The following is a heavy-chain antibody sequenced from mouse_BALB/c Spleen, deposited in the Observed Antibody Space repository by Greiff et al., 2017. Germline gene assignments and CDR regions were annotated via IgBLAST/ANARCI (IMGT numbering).Heavy chain of an antibody. CDR2: IYPGDGST. CDR1: GYTFTSYY. V-gene: IGHV1S56*01. CDR3: AKTTATRGLAY. D-gene: IGHD1-2*01. Sequence: VQLQQSGPELVKPGASVKMSCKASGYTFTSYYIHWVKQRPGQGLEWIGWIYPGDGSTKYNEKFKGKTTLTADKSSSTAYMLLSSLTSEDSAVYYCAKTTATRGLAYWGQGTLVTVSA. J-gene: IGHJ3*01.